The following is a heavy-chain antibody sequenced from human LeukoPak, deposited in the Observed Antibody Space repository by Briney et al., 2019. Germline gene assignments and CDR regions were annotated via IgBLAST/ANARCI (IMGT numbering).Heavy chain of an antibody. CDR2: IRSKADNFAT. J-gene: IGHJ4*02. CDR3: SKGLDS. CDR1: GFTFSGSI. Sequence: GGSLRLSCAASGFTFSGSIMHWVRQASGKGLEWVGRIRSKADNFATAYAASVKGRFTISRDDSKNTAFLQMNSLKTEDTAVYYCSKGLDSWGQGTLITVSS. V-gene: IGHV3-73*01.